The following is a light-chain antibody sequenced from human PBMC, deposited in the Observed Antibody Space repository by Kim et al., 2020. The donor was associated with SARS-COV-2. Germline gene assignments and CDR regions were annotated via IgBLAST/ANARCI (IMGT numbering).Light chain of an antibody. J-gene: IGLJ2*01. CDR2: CKN. Sequence: FVHTARITCRGDRLRMYDASWDQQKPGPDPVLVVCCKNNRPAGIPDRFSGSSSGNTASLTITGAQAEDEADYYGSSRDSSGNHVVFGGGAKLTVL. CDR3: SSRDSSGNHVV. V-gene: IGLV3-19*01. CDR1: RLRMYD.